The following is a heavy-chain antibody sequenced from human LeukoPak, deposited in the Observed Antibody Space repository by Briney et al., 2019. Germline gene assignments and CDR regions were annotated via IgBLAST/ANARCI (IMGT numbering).Heavy chain of an antibody. Sequence: SETLSLTCAVYGGSFSGYYWSWIRQPPGKGLEWIGEINHSGSTNYNTSLKSRVTISVDTSKNQFSLKLSSVTAADTAVYYCAGWDTYYYYYYMDVWGKGTTVTVSS. J-gene: IGHJ6*03. CDR3: AGWDTYYYYYYMDV. CDR2: INHSGST. D-gene: IGHD5-18*01. CDR1: GGSFSGYY. V-gene: IGHV4-34*01.